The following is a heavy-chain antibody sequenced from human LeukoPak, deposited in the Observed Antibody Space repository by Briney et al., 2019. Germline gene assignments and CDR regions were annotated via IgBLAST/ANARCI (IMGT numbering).Heavy chain of an antibody. CDR2: IYYSGST. Sequence: SETLSLTCTVSGVSISSSSYYWGWIRQPPGKGLEWIGSIYYSGSTYYNPSLKSRVTISVDTSKNQFSLKLSSVTAADTAVYYCARSHPDYYDSSGYLFDYWGQGTLVTVSS. J-gene: IGHJ4*02. CDR3: ARSHPDYYDSSGYLFDY. CDR1: GVSISSSSYY. D-gene: IGHD3-22*01. V-gene: IGHV4-39*01.